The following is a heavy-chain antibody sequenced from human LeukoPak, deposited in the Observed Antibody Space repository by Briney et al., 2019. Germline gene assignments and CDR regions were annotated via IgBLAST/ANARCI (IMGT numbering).Heavy chain of an antibody. J-gene: IGHJ3*02. CDR1: GFTFSSHS. CDR3: ARGPDAFDI. CDR2: ISTSSSYI. V-gene: IGHV3-21*01. D-gene: IGHD3-10*01. Sequence: GGSLRLSCAASGFTFSSHSMNWVRQAPGKGLEWVSSISTSSSYINYSDSVKGRFTISRDNAKKSLFLQMNSLRAEDTAVYYCARGPDAFDIWGQGTMVTVSS.